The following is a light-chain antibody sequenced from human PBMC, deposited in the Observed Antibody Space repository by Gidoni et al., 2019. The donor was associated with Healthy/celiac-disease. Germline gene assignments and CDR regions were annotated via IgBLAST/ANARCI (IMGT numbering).Light chain of an antibody. V-gene: IGKV1-5*01. CDR2: DAS. J-gene: IGKJ1*01. Sequence: DIQMTQSPSTLSASVGDRVTITCRASQSISSWLDWYQQKPGKAPKLLIYDASSLESGVPSRCSGSGYGTEFTLTISSLQPDDFETYYCQQYNSYSPWTFGQGTKVEIK. CDR3: QQYNSYSPWT. CDR1: QSISSW.